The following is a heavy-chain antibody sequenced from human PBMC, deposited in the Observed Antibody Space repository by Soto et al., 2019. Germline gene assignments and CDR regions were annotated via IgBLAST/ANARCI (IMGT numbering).Heavy chain of an antibody. V-gene: IGHV3-30-3*01. CDR1: GFTFSSYA. D-gene: IGHD1-26*01. J-gene: IGHJ4*02. Sequence: LRLSCAASGFTFSSYAMHWVRQAPGKGLEWVAVISYDGSNKYYADSVKGRFTISRDNSKNTLYLQMNSLRAEDTAVYYCARDPGKWELPYYFDYWGQGTLATVSS. CDR3: ARDPGKWELPYYFDY. CDR2: ISYDGSNK.